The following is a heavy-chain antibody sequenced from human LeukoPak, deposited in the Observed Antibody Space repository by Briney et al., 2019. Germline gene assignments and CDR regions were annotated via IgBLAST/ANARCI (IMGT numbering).Heavy chain of an antibody. J-gene: IGHJ4*02. D-gene: IGHD2-15*01. CDR3: ARGVVVAATLLFDY. Sequence: ASVTVSFKSSVYTFTGYYMHWVRQAPGQGLAWMGWINPNSGGTNYAQKFQGRVTMTRDTSISTAYMELSRLRSDDTAVYYCARGVVVAATLLFDYWGQGTLVTVSS. CDR1: VYTFTGYY. V-gene: IGHV1-2*02. CDR2: INPNSGGT.